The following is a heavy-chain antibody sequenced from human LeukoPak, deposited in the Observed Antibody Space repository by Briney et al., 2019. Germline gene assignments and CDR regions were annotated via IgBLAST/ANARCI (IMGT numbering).Heavy chain of an antibody. CDR1: GFTFSSYS. D-gene: IGHD6-6*01. CDR2: ISSSSSYI. Sequence: GGSLRLSCAASGFTFSSYSMNWVRQAPGKGLEWVSSISSSSSYIYYADSVKGRFTISRDNAKNSLYLQMGSLRAEDMAVYYCAREASIVVRCSDYWGQGTLVTVSS. CDR3: AREASIVVRCSDY. V-gene: IGHV3-21*01. J-gene: IGHJ4*02.